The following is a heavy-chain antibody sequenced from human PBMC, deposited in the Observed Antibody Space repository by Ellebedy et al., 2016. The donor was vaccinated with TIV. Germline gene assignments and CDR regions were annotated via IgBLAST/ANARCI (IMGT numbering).Heavy chain of an antibody. CDR1: GFTFSSWA. CDR3: ARYRDYYYYMDV. V-gene: IGHV3-23*01. CDR2: ISGSGDST. J-gene: IGHJ6*03. D-gene: IGHD5-12*01. Sequence: GGSLRLSXKASGFTFSSWAMSWVRQAPGKGLEWVSAISGSGDSTQYADSVKGRFTMSRDNSKNTLYLQINSLRAEDTAVYYCARYRDYYYYMDVWGKGTTVTVSS.